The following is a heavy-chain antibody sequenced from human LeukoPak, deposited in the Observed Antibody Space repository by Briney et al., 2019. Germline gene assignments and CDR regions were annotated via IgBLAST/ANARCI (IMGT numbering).Heavy chain of an antibody. V-gene: IGHV4-59*08. CDR2: IYYSGST. CDR1: GGSISSYY. D-gene: IGHD3-10*01. CDR3: ARQETMVRGVRTRNWFDP. Sequence: PSETLSLTCTVSGGSISSYYWSWIRQPPGKWLEWVGYIYYSGSTKYHPSLKRRVTISVGPSKNQFSPELRSVTAADPAVYYCARQETMVRGVRTRNWFDPWGQGTLVTASS. J-gene: IGHJ5*02.